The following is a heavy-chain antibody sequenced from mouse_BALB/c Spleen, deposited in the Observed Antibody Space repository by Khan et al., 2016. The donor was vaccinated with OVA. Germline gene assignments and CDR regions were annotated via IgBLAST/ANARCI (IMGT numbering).Heavy chain of an antibody. CDR3: ASEPYNHYNISDY. CDR2: IWNDGNT. CDR1: GFSLTNYG. Sequence: QVQLKESGPGLVAPSQSLSITCTISGFSLTNYGVHWVRQPPGKGLEWLVVIWNDGNTAYNSALKSRLTISQDHSKSQVFLKMNKLQTYDTAMYFSASEPYNHYNISDYWGQGTSVTVSS. D-gene: IGHD2-4*01. V-gene: IGHV2-6-1*01. J-gene: IGHJ4*01.